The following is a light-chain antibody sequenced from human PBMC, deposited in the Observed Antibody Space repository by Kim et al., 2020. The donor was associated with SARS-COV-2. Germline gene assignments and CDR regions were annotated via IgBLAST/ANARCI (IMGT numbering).Light chain of an antibody. Sequence: GERATISCKASQSVSSSYIAGYQQKPGQAPRLPIYGASSRATGIPDRFSGTESGTDFTLTISRLEPEDFAVYYCQQYDTSPRGFTFGTGTKVDIK. CDR2: GAS. J-gene: IGKJ3*01. CDR1: QSVSSSY. CDR3: QQYDTSPRGFT. V-gene: IGKV3-20*01.